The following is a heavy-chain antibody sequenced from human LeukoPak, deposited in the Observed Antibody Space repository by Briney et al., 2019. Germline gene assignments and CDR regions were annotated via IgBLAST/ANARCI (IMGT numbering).Heavy chain of an antibody. CDR2: ISGSGGST. CDR3: AKGGGITIFGVVTYFDY. D-gene: IGHD3-3*01. V-gene: IGHV3-23*01. J-gene: IGHJ4*02. CDR1: GFTFSDHA. Sequence: TGGSLRLSCAASGFTFSDHAMSWVRQAPGKGLEWVSAISGSGGSTYYADSVKGRFTISRDNSKNTLYLQMNSLRAEDTAVYYCAKGGGITIFGVVTYFDYWGQGTLVTVSS.